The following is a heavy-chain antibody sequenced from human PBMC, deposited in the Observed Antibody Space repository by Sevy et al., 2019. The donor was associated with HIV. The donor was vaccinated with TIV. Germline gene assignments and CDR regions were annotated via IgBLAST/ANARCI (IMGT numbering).Heavy chain of an antibody. Sequence: ASVKVSSKASGGTFSSYAISWVRQAPGQGLEWMGGIIPIFGTANYALKCQGRVTITADESTSTAYMELSSLRSEDTAVYYCARGFWSGFKANYYGMDVWGQGTTVTVSS. V-gene: IGHV1-69*13. J-gene: IGHJ6*02. CDR2: IIPIFGTA. CDR1: GGTFSSYA. D-gene: IGHD3-3*01. CDR3: ARGFWSGFKANYYGMDV.